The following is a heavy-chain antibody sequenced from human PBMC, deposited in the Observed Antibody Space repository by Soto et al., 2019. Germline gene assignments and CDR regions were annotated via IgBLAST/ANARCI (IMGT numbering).Heavy chain of an antibody. Sequence: GGSLILSCAASGFTFSSYGMHWVRQAPGKGLEWVAVIWYDGSNKYYADSVKGRFTISRDNSKNTLYLQMNSLRAEDTAVYYCARGRMELEWLSFEPWGQGTLVTVSS. V-gene: IGHV3-33*01. D-gene: IGHD3-3*01. CDR1: GFTFSSYG. J-gene: IGHJ5*02. CDR3: ARGRMELEWLSFEP. CDR2: IWYDGSNK.